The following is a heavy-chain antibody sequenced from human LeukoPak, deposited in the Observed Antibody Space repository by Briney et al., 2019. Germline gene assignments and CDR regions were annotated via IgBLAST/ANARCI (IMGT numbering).Heavy chain of an antibody. J-gene: IGHJ4*02. CDR2: IRYDGSNK. D-gene: IGHD1-26*01. Sequence: GGSLRLSCAASGFTFSSYAMSWVRQAPGKGLEWVAFIRYDGSNKYYADSVKGRFTISRDNSKNTLYLQMNSLRAEDTAVYYCANSRFSELHFDYWGQGTLVTVSS. CDR1: GFTFSSYA. CDR3: ANSRFSELHFDY. V-gene: IGHV3-30*02.